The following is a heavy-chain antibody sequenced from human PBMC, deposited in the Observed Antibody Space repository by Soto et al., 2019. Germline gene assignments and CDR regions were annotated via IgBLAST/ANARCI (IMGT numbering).Heavy chain of an antibody. J-gene: IGHJ6*02. CDR3: ARARPYKGMDV. Sequence: SETLSLTCTVSGGSVSSGSYYWSWIRQPPGKGLEWIGYIYYSGSTNYNPSLKSRVTISVDTSKNQFSLKLSSVTAADTAVYYCARARPYKGMDVWGQGATVTVSS. CDR2: IYYSGST. D-gene: IGHD6-6*01. V-gene: IGHV4-61*01. CDR1: GGSVSSGSYY.